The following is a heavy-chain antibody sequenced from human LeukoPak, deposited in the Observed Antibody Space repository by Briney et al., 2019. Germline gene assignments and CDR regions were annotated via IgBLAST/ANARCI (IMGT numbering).Heavy chain of an antibody. J-gene: IGHJ4*02. CDR3: VKVAKYYYGSETYYFFEH. Sequence: GGSLRLSCAASGFTFDDYAMHWVRQAPGKGLEWVSLISWDGGSTYYADSVKGRFTISRDNSKNSLYLQMNSLRVEDTGIYYCVKVAKYYYGSETYYFFEHWGQGTPVTASS. D-gene: IGHD3-10*01. CDR2: ISWDGGST. CDR1: GFTFDDYA. V-gene: IGHV3-43D*03.